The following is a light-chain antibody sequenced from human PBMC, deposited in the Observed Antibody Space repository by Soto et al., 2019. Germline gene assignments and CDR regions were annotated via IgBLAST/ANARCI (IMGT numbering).Light chain of an antibody. CDR3: SSYAGFNKVL. CDR1: NSDIGMYNF. V-gene: IGLV2-8*01. J-gene: IGLJ2*01. CDR2: DVS. Sequence: QSALTQPPSASGSPGQSVTISCTGTNSDIGMYNFVSWYQQHPGKAPKLTLYDVSKRPSGVPDRFSGSKSGNTASLTVSGLQAEDEADYYCSSYAGFNKVLFGGGTKVTVL.